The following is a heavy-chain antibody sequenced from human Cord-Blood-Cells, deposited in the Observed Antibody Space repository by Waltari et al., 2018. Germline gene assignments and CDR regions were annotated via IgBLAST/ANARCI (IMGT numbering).Heavy chain of an antibody. CDR1: GGPISSSSYY. Sequence: QLQLQESGPGLVKPSETLSLTCTVSGGPISSSSYYWGWIRQPPGKGLGWIGSIYYSGSTYYNPSLKSRVTISVDTSKNQFSLKLSSVTAADTAVYYCLRVDTAMVTLDYWGQGTLVTVSS. V-gene: IGHV4-39*01. CDR2: IYYSGST. J-gene: IGHJ4*02. CDR3: LRVDTAMVTLDY. D-gene: IGHD5-18*01.